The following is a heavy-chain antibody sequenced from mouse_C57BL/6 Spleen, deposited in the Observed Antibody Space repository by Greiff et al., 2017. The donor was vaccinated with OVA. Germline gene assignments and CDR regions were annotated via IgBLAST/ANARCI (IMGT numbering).Heavy chain of an antibody. J-gene: IGHJ2*01. CDR2: INPNNGGN. D-gene: IGHD2-5*01. CDR3: VYYSNYEYYFDY. Sequence: EVQLQQSGPELVKPGASVKISCKASGYTFTDYYMNWVKQSHGKSLEWIGDINPNNGGNSYNQKFKGKATLTVDKSSITAYMERRSLTSEDSAVYYCVYYSNYEYYFDYWGQGTTLTVSS. V-gene: IGHV1-26*01. CDR1: GYTFTDYY.